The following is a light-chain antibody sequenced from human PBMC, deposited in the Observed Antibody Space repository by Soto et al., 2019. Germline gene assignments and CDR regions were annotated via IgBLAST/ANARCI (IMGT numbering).Light chain of an antibody. CDR3: MQDLQTPRT. J-gene: IGKJ1*01. V-gene: IGKV2-28*01. CDR1: QSLLHSNGYNY. CDR2: LGS. Sequence: DIVMTQSPLSLPVTPGDPASISCRSSQSLLHSNGYNYLDWYLQKPGQSPQLLIYLGSNRASGVPDRFSGSGSGTDFTLKISRVEAEDVGVYYCMQDLQTPRTFGQGTKVEIK.